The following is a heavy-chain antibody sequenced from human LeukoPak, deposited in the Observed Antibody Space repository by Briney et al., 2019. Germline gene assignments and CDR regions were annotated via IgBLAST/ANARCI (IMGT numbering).Heavy chain of an antibody. V-gene: IGHV3-48*01. CDR2: ITFSSSII. D-gene: IGHD4-17*01. J-gene: IGHJ4*02. CDR3: ARDRLHYGEYEKTFDY. CDR1: GFTFSSYS. Sequence: GGSLRLSCAASGFTFSSYSMNWVRQAPGKGLEWVSYITFSSSIIYYADSVKGRFTISGDNAKKSLYLQMNSLRAEDTAVYYCARDRLHYGEYEKTFDYWGQGTLVTVSS.